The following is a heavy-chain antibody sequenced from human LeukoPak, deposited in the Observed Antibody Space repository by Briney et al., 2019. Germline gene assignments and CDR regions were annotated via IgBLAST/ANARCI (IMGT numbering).Heavy chain of an antibody. Sequence: PSETLSLTCTVSGGSISSYYWSWIRQPPGKGLEWIGYIYYSGSTNYNPSLKSRVTMSVDTSKNQFSLKLSSVTAADTAVYYCARDVVEPYYGSGSLYMDVWGKGTTVTISS. D-gene: IGHD3-10*01. CDR3: ARDVVEPYYGSGSLYMDV. V-gene: IGHV4-59*12. CDR1: GGSISSYY. J-gene: IGHJ6*03. CDR2: IYYSGST.